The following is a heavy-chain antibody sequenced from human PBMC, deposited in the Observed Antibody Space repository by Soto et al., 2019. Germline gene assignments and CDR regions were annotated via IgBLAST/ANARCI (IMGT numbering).Heavy chain of an antibody. CDR2: VSHSGNT. CDR3: ARAKFESDGRHQFDI. V-gene: IGHV4-34*01. CDR1: GGSFTGHF. J-gene: IGHJ3*02. D-gene: IGHD2-2*01. Sequence: PAETLSLTCTVSGGSFTGHFWSWVRQPPGKGLEWIGEVSHSGNTKYYPSLRSRVTLSVDPSKNQISLALTSVTAADTAVYYLARAKFESDGRHQFDIWGKGTVV.